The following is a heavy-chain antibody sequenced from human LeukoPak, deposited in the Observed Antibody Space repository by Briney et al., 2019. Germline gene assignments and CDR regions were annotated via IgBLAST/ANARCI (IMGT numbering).Heavy chain of an antibody. CDR1: GYG. CDR2: ISAYNGNT. Sequence: ASVKVSCKASGYGISWVRQAPGQGLEWMGWISAYNGNTDYAQKFQGRVTMTTDTSTSTAYMDLRSLRSDDTAVYYCARVGAYSSTSCFDYWGLGTPVTVSS. J-gene: IGHJ4*02. D-gene: IGHD2-2*01. CDR3: ARVGAYSSTSCFDY. V-gene: IGHV1-18*01.